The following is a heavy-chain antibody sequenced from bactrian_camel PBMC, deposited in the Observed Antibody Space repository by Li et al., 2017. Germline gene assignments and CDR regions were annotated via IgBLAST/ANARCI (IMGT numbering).Heavy chain of an antibody. V-gene: IGHV3S40*01. Sequence: QLVESGGGLVQPGGSLRLSCAASGFIFSTYAMSWVRQAPGKGLEWVSGRNIRGGSTYYAESVKGRFTITRNNAKNTVYLQLNSLTPEDTALYYCAARRSYYNDYVEEHEKAPKYEYNYWGQGTQVTVS. CDR3: AARRSYYNDYVEEHEKAPKYEYNY. D-gene: IGHD4*01. CDR2: RNIRGGST. J-gene: IGHJ4*01. CDR1: GFIFSTYA.